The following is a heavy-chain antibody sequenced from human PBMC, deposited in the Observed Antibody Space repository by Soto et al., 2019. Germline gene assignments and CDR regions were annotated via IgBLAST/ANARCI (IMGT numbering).Heavy chain of an antibody. Sequence: PGGSLRVSCAASGFTFSSYAMSWVRQAPGKGLEWVSAISGSGGSTYYADSVKGRFTISRGNSKNTLYLQMNSLRAEDTAVYYCSKGNIPVYDYWGQGTLVTVSS. CDR1: GFTFSSYA. CDR3: SKGNIPVYDY. J-gene: IGHJ4*02. V-gene: IGHV3-23*01. CDR2: ISGSGGST.